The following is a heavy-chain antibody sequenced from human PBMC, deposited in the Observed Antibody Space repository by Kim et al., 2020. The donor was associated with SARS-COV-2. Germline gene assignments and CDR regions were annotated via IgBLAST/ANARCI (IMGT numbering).Heavy chain of an antibody. J-gene: IGHJ4*02. V-gene: IGHV3-23*01. Sequence: GGSLRLSCAASGFTFSSYAMSWVRQAPGKGLEWVSAISGSGGSTYYADSVKGRFTISRDNSKNTLYLQMNSLRAEDTAVYYCAKAGRYYYDSSGYFYFDYWGQGTLVTVSS. CDR2: ISGSGGST. CDR1: GFTFSSYA. D-gene: IGHD3-22*01. CDR3: AKAGRYYYDSSGYFYFDY.